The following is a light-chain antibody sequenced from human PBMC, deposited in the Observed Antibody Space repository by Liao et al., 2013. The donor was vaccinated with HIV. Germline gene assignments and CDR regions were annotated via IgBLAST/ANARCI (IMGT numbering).Light chain of an antibody. J-gene: IGLJ3*02. CDR3: QAWDGSSVV. CDR2: QDT. Sequence: SYELTQPPSVSVSPGQTASITCSGDKLGHKYACWYQQRPGQSPVLVIYQDTKRPSGIPARFSGSNSGNTATLTISGTQAMDEADYYCQAWDGSSVVFGGGTKLTVL. V-gene: IGLV3-1*01. CDR1: KLGHKY.